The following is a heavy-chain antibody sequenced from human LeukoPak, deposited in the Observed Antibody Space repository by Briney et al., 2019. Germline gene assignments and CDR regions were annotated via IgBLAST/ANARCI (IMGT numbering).Heavy chain of an antibody. J-gene: IGHJ4*02. D-gene: IGHD1-26*01. Sequence: PGGSLRLSCAASGFTFSSYWMHWVRQAPGKGLVWVSRINSDGGTTNYADYVKGRFTISRDNAKNTLYLQMNSLRAEDTAVYYCARRSSGSPPYYFDYWGQGTLVTVSP. CDR2: INSDGGTT. V-gene: IGHV3-74*01. CDR1: GFTFSSYW. CDR3: ARRSSGSPPYYFDY.